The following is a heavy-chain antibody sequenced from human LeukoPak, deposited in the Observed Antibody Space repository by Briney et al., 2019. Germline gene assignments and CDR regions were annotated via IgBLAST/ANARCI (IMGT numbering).Heavy chain of an antibody. CDR3: AKDQDGSVDY. V-gene: IGHV3-30-3*01. D-gene: IGHD3-10*01. CDR1: GFTFSSYA. Sequence: PGGSLRLSCAASGFTFSSYAMHWVRQAPGKGLEWVAVISYDGSNKYYADSVKGRFTISRDNSKNTLYLQMNSLRPEDTAVYYCAKDQDGSVDYWGQGTLVTVSS. J-gene: IGHJ4*02. CDR2: ISYDGSNK.